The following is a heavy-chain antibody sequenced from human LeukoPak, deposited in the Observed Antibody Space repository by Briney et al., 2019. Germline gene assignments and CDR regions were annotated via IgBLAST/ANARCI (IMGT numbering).Heavy chain of an antibody. CDR2: IWYDGSNK. CDR3: ARGYCSSTSCSPLYGMDV. Sequence: PGRSLRLSCAASGFTFSSYGMHWVRQAPGKGLEWVAVIWYDGSNKYYADSVKGRFTISRDNSKNTLYLQMNSLGAEDTAVYYCARGYCSSTSCSPLYGMDVWGQGTTVTVS. V-gene: IGHV3-33*01. J-gene: IGHJ6*02. CDR1: GFTFSSYG. D-gene: IGHD2-2*01.